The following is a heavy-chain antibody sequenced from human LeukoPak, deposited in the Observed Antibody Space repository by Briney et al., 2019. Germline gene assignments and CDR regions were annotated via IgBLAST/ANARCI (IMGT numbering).Heavy chain of an antibody. CDR1: GFTFSSYW. V-gene: IGHV3-7*01. Sequence: GGSLRLSCAASGFTFSSYWMSWVRQAPGKGLEWVANIKQDGSEKYYVDSVKGRFTISRDNAKNSLYLQMNSLRAEDTAVYYCAREAYHDRGGFLSPWGQGTLVTVSS. D-gene: IGHD4-23*01. J-gene: IGHJ5*02. CDR2: IKQDGSEK. CDR3: AREAYHDRGGFLSP.